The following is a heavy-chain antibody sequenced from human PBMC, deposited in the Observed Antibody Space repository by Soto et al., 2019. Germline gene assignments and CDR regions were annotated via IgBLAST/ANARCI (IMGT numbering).Heavy chain of an antibody. CDR2: INPNSGGA. D-gene: IGHD5-12*01. V-gene: IGHV1-2*04. CDR3: ARSGGGYDLGDY. Sequence: QVQLVQSGAEVKKPGASVKVSCKASGYTFIGYYIHWVRQAPGQGLEWMGWINPNSGGAKYSQKFQAWVIMTSDTSISTAYMELSRLKSDDTAVYYCARSGGGYDLGDYWGQGTLVTVSS. J-gene: IGHJ4*02. CDR1: GYTFIGYY.